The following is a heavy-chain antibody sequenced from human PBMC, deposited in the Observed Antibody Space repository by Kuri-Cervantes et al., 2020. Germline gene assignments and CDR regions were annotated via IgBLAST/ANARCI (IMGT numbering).Heavy chain of an antibody. D-gene: IGHD3-16*02. CDR1: GGSISSRSYY. Sequence: SETLSLTCTVSGGSISSRSYYWGWIRQPPGKGLEWIGNIYYSGSTYHNPSLKSRVTISVDTSKNQFSLKLSSVTAADTAVYYCARRAPMITFGGVIGWFDPWGQGTLVTVSS. J-gene: IGHJ5*02. V-gene: IGHV4-39*01. CDR2: IYYSGST. CDR3: ARRAPMITFGGVIGWFDP.